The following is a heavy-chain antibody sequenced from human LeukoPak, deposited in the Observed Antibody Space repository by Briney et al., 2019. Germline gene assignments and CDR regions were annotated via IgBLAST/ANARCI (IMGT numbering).Heavy chain of an antibody. CDR2: IYYSGST. J-gene: IGHJ5*02. V-gene: IGHV4-59*01. Sequence: PTETLSLTCTVSGGSISSYYWSWIRQPPGKGLEWIGYIYYSGSTNYNPSLKSRVTISVDTSKNQFSLKLSSVTAADTAVYYCARGHDYGDANWFDPWGQGTLVNVSS. CDR1: GGSISSYY. CDR3: ARGHDYGDANWFDP. D-gene: IGHD4-17*01.